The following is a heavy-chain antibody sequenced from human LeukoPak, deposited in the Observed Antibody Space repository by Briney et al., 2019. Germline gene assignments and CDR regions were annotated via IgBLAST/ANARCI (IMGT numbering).Heavy chain of an antibody. CDR3: ARPTTVTMVDAFNI. D-gene: IGHD4-17*01. CDR1: GFAFSSYG. CDR2: ISYHGSNA. V-gene: IGHV3-30*03. J-gene: IGHJ3*02. Sequence: SGGSLRLSCAASGFAFSSYGMHWVRQSPGKGLEWVAVISYHGSNAYYADSVKGRFTISRDNAKNSLYLQMNSLRAVDTAVYFCARPTTVTMVDAFNIWGLGTMVTVSS.